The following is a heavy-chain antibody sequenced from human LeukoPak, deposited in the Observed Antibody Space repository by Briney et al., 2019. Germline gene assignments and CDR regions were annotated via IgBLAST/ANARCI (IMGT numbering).Heavy chain of an antibody. CDR1: GGTFSSYT. D-gene: IGHD4-23*01. V-gene: IGHV1-18*01. Sequence: ASVKVSCKASGGTFSSYTISWVRQAPGQGLEWMGWISAYNGNTNYAQKLQGRVTMTTDTSTSTAYMELRSLRSDDTAVYYCARVWGPSYGGDFDLWGRDTLVTVSS. CDR2: ISAYNGNT. CDR3: ARVWGPSYGGDFDL. J-gene: IGHJ2*01.